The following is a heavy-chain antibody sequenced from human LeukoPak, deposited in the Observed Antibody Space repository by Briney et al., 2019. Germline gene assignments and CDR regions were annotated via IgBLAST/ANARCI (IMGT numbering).Heavy chain of an antibody. D-gene: IGHD3-16*01. CDR3: ARIRLDAFDI. J-gene: IGHJ3*02. Sequence: PGGSLRLSCAASGFTFDDYAMHWVRQAPGKGLEWVSGISSSSSTIYYADSVKGRFTISRDNAKNSLYLQMNSLRAEDTAVYYCARIRLDAFDIWGQGTMVTVSS. CDR1: GFTFDDYA. CDR2: ISSSSSTI. V-gene: IGHV3-48*01.